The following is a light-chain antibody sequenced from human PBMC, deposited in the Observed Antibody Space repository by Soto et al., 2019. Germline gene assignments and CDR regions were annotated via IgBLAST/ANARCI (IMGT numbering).Light chain of an antibody. Sequence: DIQMTQSPSTLSASVGDRVAITCRASQTISNWLAWYQQRPGKAPKLLIYEASTLETGVPPRFSGSASGTEFTLTISSLQPDAYATYYCQQYNGTFGQGTKVEI. CDR1: QTISNW. J-gene: IGKJ1*01. CDR3: QQYNGT. CDR2: EAS. V-gene: IGKV1-5*03.